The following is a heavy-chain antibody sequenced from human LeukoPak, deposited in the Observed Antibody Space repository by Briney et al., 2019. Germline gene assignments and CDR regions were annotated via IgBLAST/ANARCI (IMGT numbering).Heavy chain of an antibody. CDR1: GGTFSSYA. Sequence: GSSVKVSCKASGGTFSSYAISWVRQAPGQGLEWMGGIIPIFGTANYAQKFQGRVTITTDESTSTAYMELSSLRSEDTAVCYCASSPSSSSREAFDIWGQGTMVTVSS. CDR2: IIPIFGTA. J-gene: IGHJ3*02. V-gene: IGHV1-69*05. CDR3: ASSPSSSSREAFDI. D-gene: IGHD6-6*01.